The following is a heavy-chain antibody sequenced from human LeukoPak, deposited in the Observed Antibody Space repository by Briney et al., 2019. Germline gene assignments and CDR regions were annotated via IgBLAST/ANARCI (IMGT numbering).Heavy chain of an antibody. Sequence: GGSLRLSCAASGFTFSGFAMSWIRQAPGKGLEWVSSISRSGERTFYADSVRGRFTISRDNSKNTVSLQMESLRAEDTALYYCAKDYAMGSIDYWGQGTLVTVSS. D-gene: IGHD3-16*01. J-gene: IGHJ4*02. V-gene: IGHV3-23*01. CDR3: AKDYAMGSIDY. CDR2: ISRSGERT. CDR1: GFTFSGFA.